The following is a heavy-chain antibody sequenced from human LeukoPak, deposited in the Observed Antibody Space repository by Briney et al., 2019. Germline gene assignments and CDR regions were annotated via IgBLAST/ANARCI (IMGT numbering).Heavy chain of an antibody. CDR2: ISYDGSNK. V-gene: IGHV3-30*18. CDR3: AKEYYYGSGIGYYYYGMDV. D-gene: IGHD3-10*01. Sequence: HPGGSLRLSCAASGFTFSSYGMHWVRQAPGKGLEWVAVISYDGSNKYYADSVKGRFTISRDNSKNTLYLQMNSLRAEDTAVYYCAKEYYYGSGIGYYYYGMDVWGQGTTVTVSS. J-gene: IGHJ6*02. CDR1: GFTFSSYG.